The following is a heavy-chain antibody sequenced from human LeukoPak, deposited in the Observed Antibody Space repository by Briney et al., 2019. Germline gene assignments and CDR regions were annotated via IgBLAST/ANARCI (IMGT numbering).Heavy chain of an antibody. CDR3: AKAYLNSRAAAGNDAFDV. J-gene: IGHJ3*01. CDR1: GFTFDDYG. CDR2: ISGSGSSA. D-gene: IGHD6-13*01. Sequence: GGSLRLSCAASGFTFDDYGMSWVRQAPGKGLEWVSSISGSGSSAYFADSVKGRFTISRDNSKNTLNLQMNSLRAEDTAIYYCAKAYLNSRAAAGNDAFDVWGQGTMITVSS. V-gene: IGHV3-23*01.